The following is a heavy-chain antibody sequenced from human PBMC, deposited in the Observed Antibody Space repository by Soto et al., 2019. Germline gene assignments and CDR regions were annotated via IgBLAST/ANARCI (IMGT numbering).Heavy chain of an antibody. Sequence: SETLSLTCAVYGGSFSGYYWSWIRQPPGKGLEWIGEINHSGSTNYNPSIKSRVTISVDTSKNQFSLKLSSVTAADTAVYYCARHLVSDFWSGPYGMDVWGQGTTVTVSS. D-gene: IGHD3-3*01. CDR2: INHSGST. J-gene: IGHJ6*02. CDR3: ARHLVSDFWSGPYGMDV. CDR1: GGSFSGYY. V-gene: IGHV4-34*01.